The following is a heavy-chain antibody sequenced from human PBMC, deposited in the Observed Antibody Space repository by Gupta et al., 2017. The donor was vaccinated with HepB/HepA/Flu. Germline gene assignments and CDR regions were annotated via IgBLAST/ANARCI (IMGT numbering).Heavy chain of an antibody. CDR1: GYTFTGEP. CDR3: ARDFPGDTNAFDF. J-gene: IGHJ3*01. V-gene: IGHV1-3*01. Sequence: QVQLVQSGAEVKKPGASVKVSCKASGYTFTGEPVHWVRQAPGQRLEWMGWINVGNGNTIYSQKFQGRVTITRDTSASTIYMELSSLRSEDTAVYYCARDFPGDTNAFDFWGQGTMVTGSS. CDR2: INVGNGNT. D-gene: IGHD4-17*01.